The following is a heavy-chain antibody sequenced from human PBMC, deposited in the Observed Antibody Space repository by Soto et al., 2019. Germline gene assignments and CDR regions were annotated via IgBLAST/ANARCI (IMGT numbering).Heavy chain of an antibody. CDR3: ARDPYGYYDSSGYPALHFDY. V-gene: IGHV3-33*01. Sequence: GGSLRLSCAASGFTFSSYGMHWVRQAPGKGLEWVAVIWYDGSKKYYADSVKGRLTISRDNSKNTLYLQMNSLRAEDTAVYYRARDPYGYYDSSGYPALHFDYWGQGTLVTVSS. D-gene: IGHD3-22*01. CDR2: IWYDGSKK. CDR1: GFTFSSYG. J-gene: IGHJ4*02.